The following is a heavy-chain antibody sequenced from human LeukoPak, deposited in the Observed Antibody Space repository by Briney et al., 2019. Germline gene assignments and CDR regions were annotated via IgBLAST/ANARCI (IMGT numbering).Heavy chain of an antibody. CDR3: ARDQPIGYNYGYPFDN. V-gene: IGHV3-21*01. CDR1: GFTFSSCS. CDR2: ITSSSSYI. J-gene: IGHJ4*02. Sequence: PGGSLRLSCAASGFTFSSCSMNWVRQAPGKGLEWVSSITSSSSYIYYADSVKGRFTISRDNAKNSLYLQMNNLRVEDTAVYYCARDQPIGYNYGYPFDNWGQGTLVTVSS. D-gene: IGHD5-18*01.